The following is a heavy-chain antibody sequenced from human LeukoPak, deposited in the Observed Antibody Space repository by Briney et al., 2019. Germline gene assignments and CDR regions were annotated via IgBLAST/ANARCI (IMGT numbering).Heavy chain of an antibody. V-gene: IGHV4-34*01. D-gene: IGHD3-10*01. CDR1: GRSFSGYY. Sequence: SETLSLTCAVYGRSFSGYYWSWIRQPPGKGLEWIGEINHSGSTNYNPSLKSRVTISVDTSKNQFSLKLSSVTAADTAVYYCARAGRYYYGSGSYWDFDYWGQGTLVTVSS. CDR2: INHSGST. CDR3: ARAGRYYYGSGSYWDFDY. J-gene: IGHJ4*02.